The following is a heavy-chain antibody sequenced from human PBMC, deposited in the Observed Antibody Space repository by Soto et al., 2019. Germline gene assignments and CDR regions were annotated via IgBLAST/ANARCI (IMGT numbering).Heavy chain of an antibody. CDR2: IYHSGSP. D-gene: IGHD6-19*01. Sequence: SDTLSLTCAVSGGSISSSNWWSWVRQPPGKGLEWIGEIYHSGSPNYNPSLKSRVTISVDKPKDQFSLKLSSVTAADTAVYYCARGRWRQWLVHCDYWGRGRLVTVSS. V-gene: IGHV4-4*02. CDR1: GGSISSSNW. J-gene: IGHJ4*02. CDR3: ARGRWRQWLVHCDY.